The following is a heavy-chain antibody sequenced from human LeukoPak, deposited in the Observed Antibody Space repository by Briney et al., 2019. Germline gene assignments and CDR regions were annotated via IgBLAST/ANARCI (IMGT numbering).Heavy chain of an antibody. J-gene: IGHJ4*02. CDR1: GFTFSSYA. Sequence: PGGSLRLSCAASGFTFSSYAMSWIRQAPGKGLEWVSYISSSGSTIYYADSVKGRFTISRDNAKNSLYLQMNSLRAEDTAVYYCAREGSSWYILFDYWGQGTLVTVSS. V-gene: IGHV3-11*01. D-gene: IGHD6-13*01. CDR2: ISSSGSTI. CDR3: AREGSSWYILFDY.